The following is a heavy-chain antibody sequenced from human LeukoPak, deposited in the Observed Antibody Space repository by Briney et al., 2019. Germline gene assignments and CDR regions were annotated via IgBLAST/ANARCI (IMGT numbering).Heavy chain of an antibody. CDR3: ARTMRPILTGYYSLDY. V-gene: IGHV3-33*08. D-gene: IGHD3-9*01. CDR1: GFTFISYG. CDR2: IWYDGSNK. Sequence: GGSLRLSCAASGFTFISYGMHWVRQAPGKGLEWVAVIWYDGSNKYYADSVKGRFTISRDNSKNTLYLQMNSLRAEDTAVYYCARTMRPILTGYYSLDYWGQGTLVTVSS. J-gene: IGHJ4*02.